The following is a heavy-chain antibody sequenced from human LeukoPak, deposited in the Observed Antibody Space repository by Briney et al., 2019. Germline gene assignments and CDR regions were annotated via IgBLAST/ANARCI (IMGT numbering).Heavy chain of an antibody. V-gene: IGHV1-18*01. CDR2: ISAYNGNT. J-gene: IGHJ5*02. D-gene: IGHD4-17*01. CDR1: GYTFTSYG. Sequence: ASVKVSCKASGYTFTSYGISWVRQAPGQGLEWMGWISAYNGNTNYAQKLQGRVTMTTDTSTSTAYMELRSLRSDDTAVYYCAGEIPDYGDYSPWGQGTLVTVSS. CDR3: AGEIPDYGDYSP.